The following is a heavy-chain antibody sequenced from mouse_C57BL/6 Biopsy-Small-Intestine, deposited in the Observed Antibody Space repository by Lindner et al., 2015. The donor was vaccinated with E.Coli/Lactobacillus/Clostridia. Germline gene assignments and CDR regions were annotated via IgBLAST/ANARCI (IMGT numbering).Heavy chain of an antibody. CDR1: GYTFTNYG. J-gene: IGHJ2*01. CDR2: IYPRSDNT. Sequence: VQLQESGAELARPGASVKLSCKASGYTFTNYGISWVKQRTGQGLEWIGEIYPRSDNTYYNEKFRGKATLTADKSSSTAYMELRSLTSEDSAVYFCARYTTVVATGFDYWGQGTTLTVSS. D-gene: IGHD1-1*01. CDR3: ARYTTVVATGFDY. V-gene: IGHV1-81*01.